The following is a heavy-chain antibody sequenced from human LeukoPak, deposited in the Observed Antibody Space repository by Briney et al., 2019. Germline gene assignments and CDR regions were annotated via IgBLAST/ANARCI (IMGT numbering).Heavy chain of an antibody. V-gene: IGHV3-43*01. D-gene: IGHD3-3*01. CDR2: ISWDGGST. Sequence: GGSLRLSCAASGFTFDDYTMQWVRQAPGKGLEWVSLISWDGGSTYYADSVKGRFTISRDNSKNSLYLQMNSLRTEDTALYYCAKDLRFLEWLPASYFDYWGQGTLVTVSS. J-gene: IGHJ4*02. CDR3: AKDLRFLEWLPASYFDY. CDR1: GFTFDDYT.